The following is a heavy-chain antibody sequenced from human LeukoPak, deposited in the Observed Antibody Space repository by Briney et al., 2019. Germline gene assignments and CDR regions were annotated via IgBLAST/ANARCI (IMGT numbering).Heavy chain of an antibody. J-gene: IGHJ4*02. D-gene: IGHD6-19*01. CDR3: ARSEQWLVGYFDY. Sequence: SETPSLTCTVSGGSISSSSYYWGWIRQPPGKGLEWIGSIYYSGSTYYNPSLKSRVTISVDTSKNQFSLKLSSVTAADTAVYYCARSEQWLVGYFDYWGQGTLVTVSS. CDR1: GGSISSSSYY. CDR2: IYYSGST. V-gene: IGHV4-39*07.